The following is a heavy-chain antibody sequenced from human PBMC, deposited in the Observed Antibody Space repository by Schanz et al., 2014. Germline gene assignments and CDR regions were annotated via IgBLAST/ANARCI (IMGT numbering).Heavy chain of an antibody. CDR3: ARGGPAYYFDD. Sequence: EVQLAESGGGLVQPGGSLRLSCAASGFGFSSYSMNWVRQAPGKGLEWVSYISSSSSTRYYADSVKGRFTISRDNSKNTVYIQMNSLRAEDTAVYYCARGGPAYYFDDWGQGTLXTVSS. J-gene: IGHJ4*02. CDR2: ISSSSSTR. CDR1: GFGFSSYS. V-gene: IGHV3-48*01.